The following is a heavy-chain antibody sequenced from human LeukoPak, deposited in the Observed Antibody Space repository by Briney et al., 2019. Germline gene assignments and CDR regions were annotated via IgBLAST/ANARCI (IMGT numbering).Heavy chain of an antibody. V-gene: IGHV3-11*04. CDR2: ISSSGSTI. D-gene: IGHD1-26*01. Sequence: GGSLRLSCAASGFTFSDYYMSWIRQAPGKGLEWVSYISSSGSTIYYADSVKGRFTISRDNAKNSLYLQMNSLRAEDTAVYYCAGELIVGATGWFDPWGQGTLVTVSS. CDR1: GFTFSDYY. J-gene: IGHJ5*02. CDR3: AGELIVGATGWFDP.